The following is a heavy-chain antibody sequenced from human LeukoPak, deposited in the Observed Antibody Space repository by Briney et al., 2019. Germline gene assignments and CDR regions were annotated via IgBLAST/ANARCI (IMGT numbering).Heavy chain of an antibody. J-gene: IGHJ4*02. D-gene: IGHD5-18*01. V-gene: IGHV3-21*01. Sequence: GGSLRLSCAASGFTFSSYSMNWVRQAPGKGLEWVSSISSSSSYIYYADSVKGRFTIFRDNAKNSLYLQMNSLRAEDTAVYYCARERDSYGSDYWGQGTLVTVSS. CDR3: ARERDSYGSDY. CDR1: GFTFSSYS. CDR2: ISSSSSYI.